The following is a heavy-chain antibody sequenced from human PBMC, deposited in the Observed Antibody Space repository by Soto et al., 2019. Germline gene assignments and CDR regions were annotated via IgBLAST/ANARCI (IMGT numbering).Heavy chain of an antibody. V-gene: IGHV4-59*12. J-gene: IGHJ4*02. D-gene: IGHD1-26*01. CDR2: VYYSGNT. CDR1: GGSLSSYY. CDR3: ARDPGGRAVGWEYYFDY. Sequence: PSETLSLTCTVSGGSLSSYYWTWIRQPPGKGLEWIGYVYYSGNTNYNPSLKSRVTLSIDKSKSQFSLELNSVTAADTAVYFCARDPGGRAVGWEYYFDYWGQGILVTVSS.